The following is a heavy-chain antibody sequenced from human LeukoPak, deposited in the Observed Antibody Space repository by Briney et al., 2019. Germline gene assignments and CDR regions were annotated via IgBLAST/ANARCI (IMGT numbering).Heavy chain of an antibody. V-gene: IGHV4-59*01. CDR1: GGSISSYY. D-gene: IGHD3-3*01. CDR3: ARTTYYDFWSGWGAFDI. CDR2: IYYSGST. Sequence: SETLSLTCTASGGSISSYYWSWIRQPPGKGLEWIGYIYYSGSTNYNPSLKSRVTISVDTSKNQFSLKLSSVTAADTAVYYCARTTYYDFWSGWGAFDIWGQGTVVTVSS. J-gene: IGHJ3*02.